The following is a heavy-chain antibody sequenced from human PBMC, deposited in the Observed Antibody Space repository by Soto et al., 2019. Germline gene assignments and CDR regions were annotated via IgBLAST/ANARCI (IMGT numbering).Heavy chain of an antibody. J-gene: IGHJ6*02. CDR1: GYSFTNHW. D-gene: IGHD2-8*01. V-gene: IGHV5-51*01. CDR2: IYPGDSDT. CDR3: ARRGGSGTNKYDSFRMDV. Sequence: GESRKISCKGSGYSFTNHWIGWVRQMPGKGLEWMGIIYPGDSDTEYSPSFQGQVTFSADKSISTAYLQWSSLKASDSAMYYCARRGGSGTNKYDSFRMDVWGQGTTVTSP.